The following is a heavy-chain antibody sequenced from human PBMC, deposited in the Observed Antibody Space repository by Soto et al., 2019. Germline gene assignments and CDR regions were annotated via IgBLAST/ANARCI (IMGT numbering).Heavy chain of an antibody. CDR3: ARDWGSGDPGTVADYYYYSGMDV. CDR1: GGTFSSYT. Sequence: QVQLVQSGAEVKKPGSSVKVSCKASGGTFSSYTISWVRQAPGQGLEWMGRIIPILGIANYAQKFQGRVTITADKSTSTAYMELSSLRSEDTAVYYCARDWGSGDPGTVADYYYYSGMDVWGQGTTVTVSS. V-gene: IGHV1-69*08. J-gene: IGHJ6*02. CDR2: IIPILGIA. D-gene: IGHD3-10*01.